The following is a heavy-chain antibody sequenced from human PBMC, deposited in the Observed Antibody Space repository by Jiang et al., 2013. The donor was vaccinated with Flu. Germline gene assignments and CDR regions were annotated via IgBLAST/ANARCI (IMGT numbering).Heavy chain of an antibody. CDR2: IYWDDDK. J-gene: IGHJ4*02. V-gene: IGHV2-5*02. D-gene: IGHD3-22*01. CDR3: AHRVDYYDSSGFDY. Sequence: LEWLALIYWDDDKRYSPSLKSRLTITKDTSKNQVVLTMTNMDPVDTATYYCAHRVDYYDSSGFDYWGQGTLVTVSS.